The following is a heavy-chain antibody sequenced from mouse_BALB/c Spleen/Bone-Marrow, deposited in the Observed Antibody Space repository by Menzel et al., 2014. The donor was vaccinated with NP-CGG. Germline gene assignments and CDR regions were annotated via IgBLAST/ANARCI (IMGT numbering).Heavy chain of an antibody. J-gene: IGHJ2*01. Sequence: QVQLQQPGAELVRPGSSVKISCKASGYAFSVYWMNWVKQRPGQGLEWIGQIYPGDGDTNYNGKFKSRATLTADKSSNTAYMQLSSLTSEDSAVYFCARGGISVDYWGQGTTLTVSS. CDR1: GYAFSVYW. CDR3: ARGGISVDY. CDR2: IYPGDGDT. V-gene: IGHV1-80*01.